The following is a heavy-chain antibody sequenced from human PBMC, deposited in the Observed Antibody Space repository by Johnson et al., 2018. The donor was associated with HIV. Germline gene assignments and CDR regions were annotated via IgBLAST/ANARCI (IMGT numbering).Heavy chain of an antibody. CDR1: GFTFSSYA. D-gene: IGHD3-16*01. CDR3: ARSRHGGIQPRDAFDV. CDR2: ISYDGSNT. V-gene: IGHV3-30-3*01. J-gene: IGHJ3*01. Sequence: QVQLVESGGGVVQPGRSLRLSCAASGFTFSSYAMHWVRQAPGQGLEWVAVISYDGSNTYYADSVKGRFTIYRDNSKNSLYLQMNSRRAEDTAVYYCARSRHGGIQPRDAFDVWGQGTMVTVSS.